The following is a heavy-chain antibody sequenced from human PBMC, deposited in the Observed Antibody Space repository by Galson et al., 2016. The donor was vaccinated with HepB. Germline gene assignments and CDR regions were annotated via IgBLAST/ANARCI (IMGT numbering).Heavy chain of an antibody. CDR2: IYSDDKT. CDR1: GFTVSSHY. V-gene: IGHV3-53*01. J-gene: IGHJ1*01. CDR3: ATDTGPSGWRN. Sequence: SLRLSCAGSGFTVSSHYMSWVRQAPGKGLEWVSSIYSDDKTYYADSVKGRFTISRDNSKNTLYLQMNSLRVEDTAVYFCATDTGPSGWRNWGQGTLVTVSS. D-gene: IGHD6-19*01.